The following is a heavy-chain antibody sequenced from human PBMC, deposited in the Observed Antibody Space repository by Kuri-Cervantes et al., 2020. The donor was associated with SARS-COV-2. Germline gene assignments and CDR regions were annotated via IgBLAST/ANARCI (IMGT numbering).Heavy chain of an antibody. CDR1: GFTFSSYW. D-gene: IGHD2-2*01. Sequence: GESLKISCAASGFTFSSYWMSWVRQAPGKGLEWVANIKQDGSEKYYVDSVKGRFTISRDNAKNSLYLQMNSLRAEDTAVYYCTTDQVAGSYCSSTSCYEDYWGQGTLVTVSS. V-gene: IGHV3-7*01. CDR2: IKQDGSEK. J-gene: IGHJ4*02. CDR3: TTDQVAGSYCSSTSCYEDY.